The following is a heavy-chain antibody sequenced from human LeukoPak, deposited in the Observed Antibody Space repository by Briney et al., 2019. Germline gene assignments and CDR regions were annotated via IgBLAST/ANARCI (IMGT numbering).Heavy chain of an antibody. V-gene: IGHV1-69*13. D-gene: IGHD6-19*01. CDR2: IIPIFGTA. CDR1: GYTFTSYG. Sequence: SVKVSCKASGYTFTSYGISWVRQAPGQGLEWMGGIIPIFGTANYAQKFQGRVTITADESTSTAYMELSSLRSEDTAVYYCARVGIISGWYNMDVWGQGTTVTVSS. CDR3: ARVGIISGWYNMDV. J-gene: IGHJ6*02.